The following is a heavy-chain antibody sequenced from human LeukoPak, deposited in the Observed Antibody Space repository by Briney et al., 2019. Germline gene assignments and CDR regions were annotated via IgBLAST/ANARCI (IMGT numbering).Heavy chain of an antibody. J-gene: IGHJ6*02. CDR1: GYTFTSYD. V-gene: IGHV1-8*01. Sequence: GASVKVSCKASGYTFTSYDINWVRQATGQGLEWMGWMNPNSGNTGYAQKFQGRVTMTRNTSISTAYMELSSLRSEDTAVYCCARFGSSSWYVGYYYYGMDVWGQGTTVTVSS. CDR3: ARFGSSSWYVGYYYYGMDV. D-gene: IGHD6-13*01. CDR2: MNPNSGNT.